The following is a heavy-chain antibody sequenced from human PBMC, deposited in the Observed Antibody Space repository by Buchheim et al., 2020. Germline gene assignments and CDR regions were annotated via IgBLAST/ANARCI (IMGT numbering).Heavy chain of an antibody. CDR2: ITSDGSST. CDR1: GFTFSSYW. CDR3: ARDPYSSSSGHWFDP. V-gene: IGHV3-74*01. D-gene: IGHD6-6*01. J-gene: IGHJ5*02. Sequence: EVQLVESGGGLVQPGGSLSLSCAASGFTFSSYWMHWVRQAPGEGLVWVSRITSDGSSTSYADSVKGRFTISRDNAKNTLSLQMNSLRAEDTAVYYCARDPYSSSSGHWFDPWGQGTL.